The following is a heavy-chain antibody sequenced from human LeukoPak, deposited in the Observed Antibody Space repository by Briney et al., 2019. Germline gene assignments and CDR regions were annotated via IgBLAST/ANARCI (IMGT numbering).Heavy chain of an antibody. V-gene: IGHV4-34*01. J-gene: IGHJ4*02. Sequence: KPSETLSLTCAVYGGSFSGYYWRWIRQPPGKGLQWIGEINHSGSTYYNPSLKSRVTISVDTSKNQFSLKLSSVTAADTAVYYCARLLTRFGEYYFDYWGQGTLVTVSS. CDR3: ARLLTRFGEYYFDY. CDR1: GGSFSGYY. D-gene: IGHD3-10*02. CDR2: INHSGST.